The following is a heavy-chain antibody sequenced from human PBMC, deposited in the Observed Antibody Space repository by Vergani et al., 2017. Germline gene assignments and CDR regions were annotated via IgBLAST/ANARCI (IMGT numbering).Heavy chain of an antibody. CDR2: IYPGDSDT. Sequence: EVQLVPSGAEVKKPGESLKISCKGSGYSFTSYWIGWVRQMPGKGLEWMGIIYPGDSDTRYSPSFQGQVTISADKSISTAYLQWSSLKASDTAMYYCARQGRYCSSTSCYTGYYYYMDVWGKGTTVTVSS. J-gene: IGHJ6*03. CDR1: GYSFTSYW. D-gene: IGHD2-2*02. V-gene: IGHV5-51*01. CDR3: ARQGRYCSSTSCYTGYYYYMDV.